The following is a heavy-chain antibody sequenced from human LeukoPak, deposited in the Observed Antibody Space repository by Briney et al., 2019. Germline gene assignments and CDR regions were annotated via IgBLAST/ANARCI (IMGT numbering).Heavy chain of an antibody. V-gene: IGHV3-48*01. J-gene: IGHJ6*03. Sequence: GGSLRLSCAASGFTFSSYSMNWVRQAPGKGLEWVSYISSSSSTIYYADSVKGRFTISRDNAKNSLYLQMNSLRAEDTAVYYCARGPHYYYYMDVWGKGTTVTISS. CDR2: ISSSSSTI. CDR3: ARGPHYYYYMDV. CDR1: GFTFSSYS.